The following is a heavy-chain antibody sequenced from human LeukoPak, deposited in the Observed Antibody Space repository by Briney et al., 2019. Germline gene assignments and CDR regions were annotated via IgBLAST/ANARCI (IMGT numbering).Heavy chain of an antibody. Sequence: KPSETLSLTCTVSGGSISSSSYYWGWIRQPPGKGLEWIGSIYYSGSTYYNPSLKSRVTISVDTSKNQFSLKLSSVTAADTAVYYCARLQFLEWSLFDPWGQGTLVTVSS. D-gene: IGHD3-3*01. CDR1: GGSISSSSYY. J-gene: IGHJ5*02. V-gene: IGHV4-39*07. CDR3: ARLQFLEWSLFDP. CDR2: IYYSGST.